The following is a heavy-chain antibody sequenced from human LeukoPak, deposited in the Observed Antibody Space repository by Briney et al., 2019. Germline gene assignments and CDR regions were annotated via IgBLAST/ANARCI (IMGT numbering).Heavy chain of an antibody. J-gene: IGHJ4*02. V-gene: IGHV1-18*01. CDR2: ISAYNGNT. CDR3: ARDSEGYSYGNGFDY. Sequence: ASVKVSCKASGYTFTSYGISWVRQAPGQGLEWMGWISAYNGNTNYAQKLQGRVTMTTDTSTSTAYMELRSLRSDDTAVYYCARDSEGYSYGNGFDYWGREPWSPSPQ. D-gene: IGHD5-18*01. CDR1: GYTFTSYG.